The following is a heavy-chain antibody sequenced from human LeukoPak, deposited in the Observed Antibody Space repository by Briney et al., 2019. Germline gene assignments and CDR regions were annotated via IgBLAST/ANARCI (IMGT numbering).Heavy chain of an antibody. Sequence: SETLSLTCTVSGGSISSSSYYWGWIRQPPGKGLEWIGSIYYSGSTYYNPSLKSRVTISVDTSKNQFSLKLSSVTAADTAVYYCARLGAPLLIAVASSIDYWGQGNLVTVSS. CDR3: ARLGAPLLIAVASSIDY. CDR2: IYYSGST. CDR1: GGSISSSSYY. D-gene: IGHD6-19*01. V-gene: IGHV4-39*01. J-gene: IGHJ4*02.